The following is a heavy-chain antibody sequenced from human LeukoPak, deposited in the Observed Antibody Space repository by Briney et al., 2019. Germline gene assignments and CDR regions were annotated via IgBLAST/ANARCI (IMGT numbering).Heavy chain of an antibody. D-gene: IGHD6-25*01. Sequence: SETLSLTCAVSGYSITNYYWTWIRQSAGKGLEWIGRIYTSGSTNYNPSLKSRVTMSTDTSKNQFSLKLSSVTAADTAFYYCAWRIAAASCLDYSGQGILVTLPS. CDR2: IYTSGST. J-gene: IGHJ4*01. CDR1: GYSITNYY. CDR3: AWRIAAASCLDY. V-gene: IGHV4-4*07.